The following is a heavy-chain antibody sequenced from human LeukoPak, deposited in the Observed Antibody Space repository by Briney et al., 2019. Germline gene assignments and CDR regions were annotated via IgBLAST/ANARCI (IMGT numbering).Heavy chain of an antibody. D-gene: IGHD3-22*01. Sequence: SETLSLTCAVYGGSFSGYYWNWIRQPPGKGLEWIGEINQSGSTNYNPSLKSRVTISVDTSKNQFSLKLSSVTAADTAVYYCARVKGYYYDSSGYPYFDYWGQGTLVTVSS. V-gene: IGHV4-34*01. CDR2: INQSGST. J-gene: IGHJ4*02. CDR1: GGSFSGYY. CDR3: ARVKGYYYDSSGYPYFDY.